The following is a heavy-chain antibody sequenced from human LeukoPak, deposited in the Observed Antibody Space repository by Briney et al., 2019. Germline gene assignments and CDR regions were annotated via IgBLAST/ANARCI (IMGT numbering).Heavy chain of an antibody. Sequence: PRASVKVSCKASGYTFSSYAISWVRQAPGQGLEWMGGIIPIFGTANYAQKFQGRVTITADESTSTAYMELSSLRSEDTAVYYCARDQGPYCSSTSCSNNYYYYYGMDVWGQGTTVTVSS. CDR3: ARDQGPYCSSTSCSNNYYYYYGMDV. CDR2: IIPIFGTA. J-gene: IGHJ6*02. V-gene: IGHV1-69*13. CDR1: GYTFSSYA. D-gene: IGHD2-2*01.